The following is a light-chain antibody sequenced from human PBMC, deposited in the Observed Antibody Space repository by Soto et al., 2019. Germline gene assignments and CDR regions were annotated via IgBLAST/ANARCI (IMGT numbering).Light chain of an antibody. Sequence: EIVMTQSPATLSVSPGERATVSCRASQSVSNNLAWYQQKPGQAPRLLIYAASTRATGIPARFSGSGSGTEFTLTISSLQSEDFAVYYCQQYNSWPPITFGQGTRLEIK. J-gene: IGKJ5*01. CDR3: QQYNSWPPIT. CDR2: AAS. V-gene: IGKV3-15*01. CDR1: QSVSNN.